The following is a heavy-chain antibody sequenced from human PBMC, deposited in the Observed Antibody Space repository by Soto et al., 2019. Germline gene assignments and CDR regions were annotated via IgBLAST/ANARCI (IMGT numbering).Heavy chain of an antibody. CDR1: GDSIGTTHSY. Sequence: LTCTVSGDSIGTTHSYWAWIRQSPGKGLEWIGNIHYSGSTYYMPSLRSRVTLSVDTSKNQFSLRLTSVTAEDTAVYYCARHEGNGNVWPLDYWGQGILVTVSS. CDR3: ARHEGNGNVWPLDY. V-gene: IGHV4-39*01. CDR2: IHYSGST. J-gene: IGHJ4*02. D-gene: IGHD2-8*01.